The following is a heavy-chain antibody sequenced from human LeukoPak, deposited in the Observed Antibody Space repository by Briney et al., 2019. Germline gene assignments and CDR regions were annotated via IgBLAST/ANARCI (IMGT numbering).Heavy chain of an antibody. J-gene: IGHJ4*02. Sequence: SETLSLTCTVSGGSISSYYWSWIRQPAGKGLEWIGRIYTSGSTNYNPSLKSRVTMSVDTSKNQFSLELSSVTAADTAVYYCASSSLVGAGYYFDYWGQGTLVTVSS. CDR2: IYTSGST. V-gene: IGHV4-4*07. CDR3: ASSSLVGAGYYFDY. CDR1: GGSISSYY. D-gene: IGHD1-26*01.